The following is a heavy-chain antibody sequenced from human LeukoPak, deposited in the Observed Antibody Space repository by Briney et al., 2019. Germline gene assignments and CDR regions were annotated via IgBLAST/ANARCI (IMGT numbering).Heavy chain of an antibody. V-gene: IGHV3-53*01. J-gene: IGHJ1*01. CDR3: ATYSSLNRREFQF. Sequence: GGSLRLSCAVSGFTVSSNYMSWVRQAPGKGLEWVSVLYNGGNTYYADSVKGRFTVSRDNSKNTLYLQMNSLRAEDTAVYYCATYSSLNRREFQFWGQGTLLTVSS. CDR2: LYNGGNT. CDR1: GFTVSSNY. D-gene: IGHD3-22*01.